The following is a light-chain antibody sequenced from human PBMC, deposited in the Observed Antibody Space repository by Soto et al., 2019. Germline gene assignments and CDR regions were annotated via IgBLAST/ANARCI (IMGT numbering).Light chain of an antibody. CDR2: EDT. V-gene: IGLV6-57*01. CDR1: SGSTSNNY. J-gene: IGLJ2*01. CDR3: QSFNATHVI. Sequence: NFMLTQPHSVSESPGKTVTISCTRSSGSTSNNYVQWLQQRPGSSPTTLIYEDTLRPSGVPDRFSGSFDSSSNSASLTISGLKTEDEADYYRQSFNATHVIFGGGTKLTVL.